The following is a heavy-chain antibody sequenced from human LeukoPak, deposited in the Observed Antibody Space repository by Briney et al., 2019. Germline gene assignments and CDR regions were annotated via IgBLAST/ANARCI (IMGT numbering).Heavy chain of an antibody. J-gene: IGHJ4*02. Sequence: GGSLRLSCAASGFTFSSYSMNWVRQAPGKGREWVSSISSSSSYIYYADSVKGRFTISRDNAKNSLYLQMNSLRAEDTAVYYCARTQYSSPRFDYWGQGTLVTVSS. V-gene: IGHV3-21*01. CDR1: GFTFSSYS. D-gene: IGHD6-6*01. CDR2: ISSSSSYI. CDR3: ARTQYSSPRFDY.